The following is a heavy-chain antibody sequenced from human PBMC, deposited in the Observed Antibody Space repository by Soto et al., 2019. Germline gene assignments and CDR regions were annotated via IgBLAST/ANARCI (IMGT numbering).Heavy chain of an antibody. V-gene: IGHV1-69*01. CDR3: ATWMEFDLVKVPAAYYSMDV. Sequence: QVQLVQSGAEVKRAGSSVKVSCKASGGSFSTYAISWVRQSPGQGLEWMGGIIPILRTPAYAQKFQGRVTITADESTSTAYMELRTLRSQDTAVYYCATWMEFDLVKVPAAYYSMDVSGQGTTVTVSA. D-gene: IGHD2-2*01. CDR2: IIPILRTP. J-gene: IGHJ6*01. CDR1: GGSFSTYA.